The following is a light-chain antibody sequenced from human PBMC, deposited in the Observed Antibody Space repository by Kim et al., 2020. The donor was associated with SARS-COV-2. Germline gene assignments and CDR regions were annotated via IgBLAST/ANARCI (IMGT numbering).Light chain of an antibody. CDR3: LLSYSDAWV. V-gene: IGLV7-46*01. J-gene: IGLJ3*02. CDR2: DVT. Sequence: QAVVTQEPSLTVSPGGTVTLTCGSSTGAVTSAHWPYWFQRKPGQVPRTLIYDVTSKHSWTPARFSGSLLGGKAALTLSGAQPEDEAEYYCLLSYSDAWVFGGGTQLTVL. CDR1: TGAVTSAHW.